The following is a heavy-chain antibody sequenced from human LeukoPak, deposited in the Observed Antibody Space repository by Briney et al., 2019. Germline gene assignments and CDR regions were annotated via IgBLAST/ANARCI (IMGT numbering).Heavy chain of an antibody. Sequence: GGSLRLSCEASGFTFNTYAMNWVRQAPGKGLEWVSVIGGSGDSPYYADSVKGRFTISRDNSKNTLYLQMNSLRAEDTAVYYCASAAGKIGGWFDPWGQGTLVTVSS. J-gene: IGHJ5*02. D-gene: IGHD6-13*01. CDR3: ASAAGKIGGWFDP. V-gene: IGHV3-23*01. CDR1: GFTFNTYA. CDR2: IGGSGDSP.